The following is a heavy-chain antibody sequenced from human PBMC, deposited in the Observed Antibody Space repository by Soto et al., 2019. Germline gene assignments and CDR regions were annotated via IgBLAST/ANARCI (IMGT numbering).Heavy chain of an antibody. CDR1: GGTFSSYA. D-gene: IGHD2-15*01. CDR2: IIPIFGTA. J-gene: IGHJ4*02. Sequence: ASVKVSCKASGGTFSSYAISWVRQAPGQGLEWMGGIIPIFGTANYAQKFQGRVTITADKSTSTAYMELSSLRSEDTAVYYCARDRAGCSGGSCYAAYWGQGTLVTVSS. CDR3: ARDRAGCSGGSCYAAY. V-gene: IGHV1-69*06.